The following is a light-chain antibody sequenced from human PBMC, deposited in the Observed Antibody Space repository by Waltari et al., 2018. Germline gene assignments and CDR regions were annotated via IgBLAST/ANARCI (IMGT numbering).Light chain of an antibody. CDR2: DAS. Sequence: EIVLTQSPATLSLCPGERATLSCWASQSISSHIAWYQHKPGQAPRLLVYDASNRATGIPARFSGSGSGTDFTLTIGSLEPEDFAVYYCQHGHTWPLSFGGGTKVEI. CDR1: QSISSH. CDR3: QHGHTWPLS. J-gene: IGKJ4*01. V-gene: IGKV3-11*01.